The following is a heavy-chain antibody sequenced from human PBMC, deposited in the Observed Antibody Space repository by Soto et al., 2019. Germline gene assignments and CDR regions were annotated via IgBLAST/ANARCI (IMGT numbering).Heavy chain of an antibody. CDR3: ARDRYTYGPLDL. D-gene: IGHD5-18*01. V-gene: IGHV3-48*02. CDR1: GFTFFSYS. J-gene: IGHJ5*02. Sequence: PGGSLRLSCAASGFTFFSYSMNWVRQAPGKGLEWVSSITSSSSSIYYADSVKGRFTISRDNAKNSLYLQMNSLRDEDTAVYYYARDRYTYGPLDLWGQGTLVTVS. CDR2: ITSSSSSI.